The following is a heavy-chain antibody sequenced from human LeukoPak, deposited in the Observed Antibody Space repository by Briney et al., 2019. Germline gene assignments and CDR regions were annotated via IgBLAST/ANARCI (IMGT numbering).Heavy chain of an antibody. CDR1: GFTFSSYA. Sequence: GGSLRLSCAASGFTFSSYAMSWVRQAPGKGLEWVSAISGSGGSTYYADSVKGRFTISRDNSKNTLYLQMNSLRAEDTAVYYCAAPTHYYGSGSYGNWGQGTLVTVSS. D-gene: IGHD3-10*01. CDR3: AAPTHYYGSGSYGN. CDR2: ISGSGGST. J-gene: IGHJ4*02. V-gene: IGHV3-23*01.